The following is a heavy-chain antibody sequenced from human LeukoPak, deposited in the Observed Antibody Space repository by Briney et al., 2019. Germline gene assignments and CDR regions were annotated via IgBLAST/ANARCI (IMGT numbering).Heavy chain of an antibody. Sequence: ASVKVSCKASGGTFSSYAISWVRQAPGQGLEWMGGIIPIFGTANYAQKFQGRVTITTDESTSTAYMELSCLRSEDTAVYYCASGGWNLVVPAAMADYYYFMDVWGKGTTVTVSS. D-gene: IGHD2-2*01. CDR2: IIPIFGTA. CDR1: GGTFSSYA. J-gene: IGHJ6*03. CDR3: ASGGWNLVVPAAMADYYYFMDV. V-gene: IGHV1-69*05.